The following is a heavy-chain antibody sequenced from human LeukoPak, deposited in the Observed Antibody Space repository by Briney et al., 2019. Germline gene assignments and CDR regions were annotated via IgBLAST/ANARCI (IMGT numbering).Heavy chain of an antibody. D-gene: IGHD3-3*01. CDR2: ISAYNGNT. CDR1: GYTLTSYG. V-gene: IGHV1-18*01. J-gene: IGHJ3*02. CDR3: ARVRYYDFWSGYQPRDAFDI. Sequence: ASVKVSCKASGYTLTSYGISWVRQAPGQGREWVGWISAYNGNTNYAQKLQGRVTMTTDTSTSTAYMELRSLRSDDTAVYYCARVRYYDFWSGYQPRDAFDIWGQGTMVTVSS.